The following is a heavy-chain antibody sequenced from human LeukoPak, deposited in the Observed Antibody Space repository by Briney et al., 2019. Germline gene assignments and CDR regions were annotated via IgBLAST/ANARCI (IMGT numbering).Heavy chain of an antibody. V-gene: IGHV1-18*01. CDR2: ISAYNGNT. CDR3: ARGIAVAGQYYYGMDV. Sequence: ASVKVSCKASGYTFTSYGISWVRQAPGQGLEWMGWISAYNGNTNYAQKLQGRVTMTTDTSTSTAYMELRSLRSDDTAVYYCARGIAVAGQYYYGMDVWGQGTTVTVSS. D-gene: IGHD6-19*01. CDR1: GYTFTSYG. J-gene: IGHJ6*02.